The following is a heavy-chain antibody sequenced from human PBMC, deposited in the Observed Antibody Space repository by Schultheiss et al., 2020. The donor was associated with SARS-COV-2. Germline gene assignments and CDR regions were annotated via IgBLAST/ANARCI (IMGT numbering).Heavy chain of an antibody. J-gene: IGHJ4*02. CDR3: ARREDIVATPLDY. Sequence: GGSLRLSCKGSGYSFTSYWIGWVRQMPGKGLEWMGIIYPGDSDTRYSPSFQGQVTISADKSISTAYLQWSSLKASDTAMYYCARREDIVATPLDYWGQGTLVTVSS. CDR2: IYPGDSDT. D-gene: IGHD5-12*01. CDR1: GYSFTSYW. V-gene: IGHV5-51*01.